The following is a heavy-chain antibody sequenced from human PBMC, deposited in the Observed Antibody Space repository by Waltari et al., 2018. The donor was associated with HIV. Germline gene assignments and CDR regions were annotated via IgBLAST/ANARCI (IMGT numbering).Heavy chain of an antibody. D-gene: IGHD4-17*01. V-gene: IGHV3-66*02. J-gene: IGHJ4*01. Sequence: EVHLVESGGGLVQPGVSLRLSCAASAFIVSNNFMTWVRQAPGKGLEWVSVIYISDNAYYADSVEGRFAISRDNSKNTVFLQMNSLRTEDTAMYYCARGGDNGDINFWGHGTLVTVSS. CDR3: ARGGDNGDINF. CDR1: AFIVSNNF. CDR2: IYISDNA.